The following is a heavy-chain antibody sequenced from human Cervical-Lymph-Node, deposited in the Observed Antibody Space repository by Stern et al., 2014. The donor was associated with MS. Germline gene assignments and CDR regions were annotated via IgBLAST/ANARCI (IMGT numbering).Heavy chain of an antibody. CDR2: FDPEDGEI. Sequence: QVQLVQSGAEVKKPGASVKVSCKVSGYPLTELSMHWVRQAPGRGLAWMGGFDPEDGEIIYEQKFQGRVSMTEDASTETAYMDLSSLTSEDTAVYYCATAPLAYYYDTSAYYNNYWGQGTLVTVSS. J-gene: IGHJ4*02. CDR1: GYPLTELS. D-gene: IGHD3-22*01. CDR3: ATAPLAYYYDTSAYYNNY. V-gene: IGHV1-24*01.